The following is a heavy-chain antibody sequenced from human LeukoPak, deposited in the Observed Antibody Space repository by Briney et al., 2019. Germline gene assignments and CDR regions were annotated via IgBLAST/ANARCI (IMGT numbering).Heavy chain of an antibody. J-gene: IGHJ4*02. CDR2: INPNSGAT. CDR1: GYTFTSYD. CDR3: ATTFSSGWYFHY. Sequence: ASVKVSCKASGYTFTSYDINWVRQAPGQGLEWMGWINPNSGATIYAQKFQGRVTMTRDSSISTAYMEVSRLTSDDTAVYHCATTFSSGWYFHYWGQGTLVTVSS. D-gene: IGHD6-19*01. V-gene: IGHV1-2*02.